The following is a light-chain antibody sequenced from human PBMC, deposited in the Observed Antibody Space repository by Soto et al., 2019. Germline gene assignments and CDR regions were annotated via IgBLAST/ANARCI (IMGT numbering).Light chain of an antibody. V-gene: IGKV4-1*01. Sequence: DIVMTQSPDSLAVSLGERATINCKSSQSVLYSSNNKNYLAWYQQKPGQPPKLLIYWASTRESGVPDRFSGSGSGTDFTLTISSLQAEDVAVYYCHQYYNIPFTFGPGTKVDSK. J-gene: IGKJ3*01. CDR3: HQYYNIPFT. CDR2: WAS. CDR1: QSVLYSSNNKNY.